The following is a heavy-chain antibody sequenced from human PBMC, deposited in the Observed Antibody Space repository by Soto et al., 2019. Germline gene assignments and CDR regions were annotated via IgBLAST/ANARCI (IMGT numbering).Heavy chain of an antibody. CDR2: IKSKFDGGTT. CDR1: GFTFSFAW. D-gene: IGHD3-16*01. CDR3: MTDMIPNIMDV. Sequence: PGGSLRLSCAVSGFTFSFAWMNWVRQAPGKGLEWVGRIKSKFDGGTTDYAAPVKGRFSISRDDSKNTLYLQMNSLKTEDTAVYYCMTDMIPNIMDVWGQGTTVTVSS. J-gene: IGHJ6*02. V-gene: IGHV3-15*07.